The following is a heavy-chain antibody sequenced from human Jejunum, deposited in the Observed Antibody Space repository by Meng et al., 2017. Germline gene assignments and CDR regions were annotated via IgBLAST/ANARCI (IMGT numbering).Heavy chain of an antibody. CDR3: ARVRTGYCDY. CDR2: INVDGGTI. D-gene: IGHD3-10*01. V-gene: IGHV3-74*01. J-gene: IGHJ4*02. CDR1: GFTFSTYW. Sequence: EVQLVESGGGLVQPGGSLRLSCAASGFTFSTYWMHWVRQAPGKGLEWVSQINVDGGTITYADSVKGRFTISRDNAKNTLYLQMNSLRVEDTAAYYCARVRTGYCDYWGQGTLVTVSS.